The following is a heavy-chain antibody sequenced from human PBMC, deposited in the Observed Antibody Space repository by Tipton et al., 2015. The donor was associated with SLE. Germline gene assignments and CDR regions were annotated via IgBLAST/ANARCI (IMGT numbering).Heavy chain of an antibody. CDR2: IYYSGST. CDR1: GGSIRSYY. CDR3: ARGLRWGNAWCFDV. Sequence: TLSLTCSVSGGSIRSYYWGWIRQPPGKGLEWIGYIYYSGSTNFNPSLKSRVSMSVDTSKKQFSLQLRSVTAADTAVYYCARGLRWGNAWCFDVWGRGTQATVSS. J-gene: IGHJ2*01. V-gene: IGHV4-59*01. D-gene: IGHD7-27*01.